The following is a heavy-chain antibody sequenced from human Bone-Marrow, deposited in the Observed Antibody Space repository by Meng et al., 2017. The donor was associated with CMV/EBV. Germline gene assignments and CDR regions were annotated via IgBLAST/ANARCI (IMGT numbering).Heavy chain of an antibody. J-gene: IGHJ3*02. Sequence: GGSLRLSCAASGFPFSGYWMHWVRQAPGKGLVWVSRINSDGSSTSYADSVKGRFTISRDNAKDTLYLQMNSLRAEDTAVYYCARGVDDFWSGGDAFGIWGQGTMVTIAS. CDR2: INSDGSST. CDR1: GFPFSGYW. V-gene: IGHV3-74*01. CDR3: ARGVDDFWSGGDAFGI. D-gene: IGHD3-3*01.